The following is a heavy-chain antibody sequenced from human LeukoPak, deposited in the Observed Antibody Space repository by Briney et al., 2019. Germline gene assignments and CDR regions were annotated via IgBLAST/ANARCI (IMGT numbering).Heavy chain of an antibody. J-gene: IGHJ4*02. V-gene: IGHV4-39*01. CDR3: ARHVPPNTAMVRN. D-gene: IGHD5-18*01. CDR1: GGSISSSSYY. CDR2: IYYSGST. Sequence: SETPSLTSTVSGGSISSSSYYWGWIRQPPGKGLEWIGSIYYSGSTYYNPSLKSRVTISVDTSKNQFSLKLSSVTAADTAVYYCARHVPPNTAMVRNWGEGTLVTVSS.